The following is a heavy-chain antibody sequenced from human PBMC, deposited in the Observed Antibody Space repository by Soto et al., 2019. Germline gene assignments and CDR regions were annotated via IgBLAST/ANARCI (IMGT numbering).Heavy chain of an antibody. D-gene: IGHD2-21*02. J-gene: IGHJ4*02. CDR1: GFSLSTTEEG. CDR3: AHGSCFGADCYPNPYFDF. CDR2: IYWDDDK. V-gene: IGHV2-5*02. Sequence: QITLKESGPTRVKPTQTLTLTCTFSGFSLSTTEEGVGWIRQPPGKAPEWLALIYWDDDKRYSPSLKTRLTITKDTSKNQVVLTGTNVDPVDTATYYCAHGSCFGADCYPNPYFDFWGQGILVTVSS.